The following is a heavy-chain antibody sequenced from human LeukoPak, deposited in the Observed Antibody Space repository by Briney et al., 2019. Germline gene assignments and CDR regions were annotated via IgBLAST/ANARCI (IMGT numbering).Heavy chain of an antibody. CDR3: ASSSYDSSGYYDY. Sequence: SETLSLTCTVSGGSISSSSYYWGWIRQPPGKGLEWIGSIYYSGSTYYNPSLKSRVTISVDTSKNQFSLKLSSVTAADTAVYYCASSSYDSSGYYDYWGQGTLVTVSS. CDR1: GGSISSSSYY. CDR2: IYYSGST. V-gene: IGHV4-39*01. J-gene: IGHJ4*02. D-gene: IGHD3-22*01.